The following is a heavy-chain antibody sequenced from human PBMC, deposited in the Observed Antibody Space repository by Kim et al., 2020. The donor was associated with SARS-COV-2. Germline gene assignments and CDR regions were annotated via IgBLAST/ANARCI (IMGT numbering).Heavy chain of an antibody. J-gene: IGHJ4*02. D-gene: IGHD6-19*01. CDR1: GGSFSGYY. CDR3: ARRQWLDKNFDY. CDR2: INHSGST. V-gene: IGHV4-34*01. Sequence: SETLSLTCAVYGGSFSGYYWSWIRQPPGKGLEWIGEINHSGSTNYNPSLKSRVTISVDTSKNQFSLKLSSVTAADTAVYYCARRQWLDKNFDYWGQGTLVTVSS.